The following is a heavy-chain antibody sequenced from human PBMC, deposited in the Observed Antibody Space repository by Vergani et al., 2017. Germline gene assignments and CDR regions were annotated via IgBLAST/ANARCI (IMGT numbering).Heavy chain of an antibody. CDR1: GGPFSSYA. CDR2: IIPIFGTA. D-gene: IGHD6-19*01. CDR3: ARRSSGWGYFDY. V-gene: IGHV1-69*12. J-gene: IGHJ4*02. Sequence: QVQLVQSGAEVKKPGSSVKVSCKASGGPFSSYAISWVRQAPGQGLEWMGGIIPIFGTANYAQKFQGRVTITADESTSSAYMELSSLRSEDAAVYYCARRSSGWGYFDYWGQGTLVTVSS.